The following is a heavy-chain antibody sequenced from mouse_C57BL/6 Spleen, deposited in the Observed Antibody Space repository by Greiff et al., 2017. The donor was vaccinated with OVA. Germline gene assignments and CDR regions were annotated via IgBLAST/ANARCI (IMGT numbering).Heavy chain of an antibody. CDR3: ARATTVVAHYAMDY. CDR2: ISYDGSN. J-gene: IGHJ4*01. CDR1: GYSITSGYY. D-gene: IGHD1-1*01. V-gene: IGHV3-6*01. Sequence: EVKLQESGPGLVKPSQSLSLTCSVTGYSITSGYYWNWIRQFPGNKLEWMGYISYDGSNNYNPSLKNRISITRDTSKTQFFLKLNSVTTEDTATYYCARATTVVAHYAMDYWGQGTSVTVSS.